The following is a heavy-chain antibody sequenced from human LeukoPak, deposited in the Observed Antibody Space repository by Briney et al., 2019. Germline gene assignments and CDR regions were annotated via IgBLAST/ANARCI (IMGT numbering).Heavy chain of an antibody. Sequence: SVKVSCKASGGTFSSYAISWVRQAPGQGLEWMGGIIPIFGTANYAQKFQGRVTITADESTSTAYMELSSLRSEDTGVYYCARSLGEAGTFDYWGQGTLVTVSS. CDR2: IIPIFGTA. J-gene: IGHJ4*02. CDR3: ARSLGEAGTFDY. D-gene: IGHD6-19*01. V-gene: IGHV1-69*13. CDR1: GGTFSSYA.